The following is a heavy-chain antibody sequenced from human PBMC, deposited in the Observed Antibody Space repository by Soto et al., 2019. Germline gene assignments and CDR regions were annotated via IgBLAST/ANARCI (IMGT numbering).Heavy chain of an antibody. J-gene: IGHJ5*02. CDR2: ISDSGGST. Sequence: PGGSLRLSCAASGFTFSSYAMSWVRQAPGKGLEWVSGISDSGGSTYYADSVKGRFTLSRDNSKNTLYLQMNSLRVEDTAVYYCARVSAGDSWFDHSGQGTLVTVSS. CDR1: GFTFSSYA. CDR3: ARVSAGDSWFDH. V-gene: IGHV3-23*01. D-gene: IGHD6-19*01.